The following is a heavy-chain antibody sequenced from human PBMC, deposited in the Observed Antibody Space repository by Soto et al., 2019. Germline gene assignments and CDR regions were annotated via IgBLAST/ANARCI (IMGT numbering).Heavy chain of an antibody. V-gene: IGHV3-53*01. D-gene: IGHD3-22*01. CDR3: ARDGYYYDSSGYYGYFDY. J-gene: IGHJ4*02. Sequence: GGSLRLSCAASGFTVSSNYMSWVRQAPGKGLEWVSVIYSGGSTYYADSVKGRFTISRDNSKNTLYLQMNSLRAEDTAVYYCARDGYYYDSSGYYGYFDYWGQGTLVTV. CDR1: GFTVSSNY. CDR2: IYSGGST.